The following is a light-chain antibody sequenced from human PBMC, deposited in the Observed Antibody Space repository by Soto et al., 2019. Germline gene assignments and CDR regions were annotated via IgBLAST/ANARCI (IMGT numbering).Light chain of an antibody. CDR2: KAS. CDR3: QQYNTYVT. CDR1: QSISSW. J-gene: IGKJ4*01. V-gene: IGKV1-5*03. Sequence: DIQMTQSPSTRPASVGDRVTITCRASQSISSWLAWYQQKPGKAPKLLIYKASTLESGVPSRFSGRGSGTEFTLTISSLQPDDFATYYCQQYNTYVTFGGGTKVEIK.